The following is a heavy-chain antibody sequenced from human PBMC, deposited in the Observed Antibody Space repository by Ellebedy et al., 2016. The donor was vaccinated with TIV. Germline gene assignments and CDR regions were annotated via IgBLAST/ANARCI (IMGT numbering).Heavy chain of an antibody. CDR1: GFTFGSYG. D-gene: IGHD2-8*01. Sequence: GESLKISCAASGFTFGSYGMHWVRQAPGKGLEWVAVTYRGGRTYYPDSVRGRFTISRDNYKNTLSLQMDSLRVEDTAVYYCAKDAGNGVNFGMDVWGQGTTVTVSS. CDR3: AKDAGNGVNFGMDV. CDR2: TYRGGRT. J-gene: IGHJ6*02. V-gene: IGHV3-NL1*01.